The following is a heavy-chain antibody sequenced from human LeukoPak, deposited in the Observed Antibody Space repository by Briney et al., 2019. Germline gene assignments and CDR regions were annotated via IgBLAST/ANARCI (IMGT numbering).Heavy chain of an antibody. CDR2: INPSGSDT. Sequence: ASVKVSCKATGYTFTAYYMHWVRQAPGQGLEWMGLINPSGSDTVYAQKFQGRLTMTRDMSTSTDYMELSSLRFDDTAVYYCARDNSVGDTAWGFDPWGQGTLVTVSS. V-gene: IGHV1-46*01. CDR1: GYTFTAYY. D-gene: IGHD1-26*01. J-gene: IGHJ5*02. CDR3: ARDNSVGDTAWGFDP.